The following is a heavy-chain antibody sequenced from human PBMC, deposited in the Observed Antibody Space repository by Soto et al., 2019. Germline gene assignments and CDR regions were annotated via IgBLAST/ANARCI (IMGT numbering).Heavy chain of an antibody. CDR2: ISYDGSNK. CDR1: GFTFSSYG. Sequence: QVQLVESGGGVVQPGRSLRLSCAASGFTFSSYGMHWVRQAPGKGLEWVAVISYDGSNKYYADSVKGRFTISRDHSKNTLYLHMNSLRAEDTAVCYCAKSIVGAIRSGMDVWGQGTTVTVSS. V-gene: IGHV3-30*18. D-gene: IGHD1-26*01. J-gene: IGHJ6*02. CDR3: AKSIVGAIRSGMDV.